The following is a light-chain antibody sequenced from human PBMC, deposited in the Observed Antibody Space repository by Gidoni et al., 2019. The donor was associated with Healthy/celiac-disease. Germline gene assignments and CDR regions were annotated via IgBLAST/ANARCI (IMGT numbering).Light chain of an antibody. CDR1: QSISSY. Sequence: TQITQSPSSLSAPVGDRVTITCRASQSISSYLNWYQQKPGKAPKLLIYAASSLQSGVPSRFSGSGSGTDFTLTISSLQPEDFATYYCQQSYSTPYTFGQGTKLEIK. J-gene: IGKJ2*01. CDR3: QQSYSTPYT. V-gene: IGKV1-39*01. CDR2: AAS.